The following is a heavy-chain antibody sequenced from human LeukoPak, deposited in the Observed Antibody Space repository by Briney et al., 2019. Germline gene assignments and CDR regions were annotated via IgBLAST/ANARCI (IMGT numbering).Heavy chain of an antibody. CDR1: GDSVSSNSAA. CDR3: ARSAVGGHNDF. D-gene: IGHD3-16*01. Sequence: SQTLSLTCAISGDSVSSNSAAWIWFRQSPSRGLEWLARTYFRSKWYYDYAVSVESRIVISPDTSKNQFSLQLNSVTPDDTAVYFCARSAVGGHNDFWGQGTLVTVSS. J-gene: IGHJ4*02. V-gene: IGHV6-1*01. CDR2: TYFRSKWYY.